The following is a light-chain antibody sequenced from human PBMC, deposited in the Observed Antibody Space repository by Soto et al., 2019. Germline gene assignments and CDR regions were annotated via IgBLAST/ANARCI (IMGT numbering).Light chain of an antibody. CDR2: KAS. Sequence: DIQMTQSPSTLSAYVGDRVTITCRASQSIISWLACYQQKPGKALKLLIYKASSLESGVPSRFSGSGPGTEFTLTISSLQPDDFATYYCQQNNSYHRTFGPGTKVEIK. CDR1: QSIISW. J-gene: IGKJ1*01. V-gene: IGKV1-5*03. CDR3: QQNNSYHRT.